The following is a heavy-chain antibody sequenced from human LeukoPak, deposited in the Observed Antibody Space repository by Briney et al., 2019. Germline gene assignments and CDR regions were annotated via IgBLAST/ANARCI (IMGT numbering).Heavy chain of an antibody. J-gene: IGHJ4*02. V-gene: IGHV3-30*18. Sequence: GGSLRLSCAASGFTFSSYGMHWVRQAPGKGLEWVAVISYDGSNKYYADSVKGRFPISRDNSKNTLYLQMNSLRAEDTAVYYCAKVSIQTYFDYWGQGTLVTVSS. CDR3: AKVSIQTYFDY. CDR2: ISYDGSNK. CDR1: GFTFSSYG. D-gene: IGHD1-1*01.